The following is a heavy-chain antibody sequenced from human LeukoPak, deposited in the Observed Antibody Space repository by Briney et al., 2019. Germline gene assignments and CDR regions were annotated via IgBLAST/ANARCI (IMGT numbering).Heavy chain of an antibody. CDR3: ARDLIAAAGTFDY. D-gene: IGHD6-13*01. Sequence: SETLSLTCTVSGGSISSGGYYWSWIRQHPGKGLEWIGYIYYSGSTYYSPSLKSRVTISVDTSKNQFSLKLSSVTAADTAVYYCARDLIAAAGTFDYWGQGTLVTVSS. CDR2: IYYSGST. J-gene: IGHJ4*02. CDR1: GGSISSGGYY. V-gene: IGHV4-31*03.